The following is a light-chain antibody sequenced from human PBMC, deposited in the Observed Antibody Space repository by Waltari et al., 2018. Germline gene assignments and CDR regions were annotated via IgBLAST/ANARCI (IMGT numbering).Light chain of an antibody. J-gene: IGLJ1*01. CDR3: GAWDDRLNVYV. Sequence: QSVLTQPPSASGTPGQRVTISCSGRSSNIGSNAFTWYQHLPGTAPTLLIYSHDQRPSGVPDRFSGSKSGTSASLAISGLQSEDEADYYCGAWDDRLNVYVFGTGTRVTVL. V-gene: IGLV1-44*01. CDR1: SSNIGSNA. CDR2: SHD.